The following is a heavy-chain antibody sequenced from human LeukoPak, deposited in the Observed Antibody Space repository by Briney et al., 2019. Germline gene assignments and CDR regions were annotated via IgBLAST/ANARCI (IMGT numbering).Heavy chain of an antibody. V-gene: IGHV3-48*01. Sequence: PGGPLRLSCAASGFTFSSYSMNWVRQAPGKGLEWVSYISSSSSTIYYADSVKGRFTISTDNAKNSLYLQMNSLRAEDTAVYYCAREHCSSTSCPKLNWFDPWGQGTLVTVSS. CDR3: AREHCSSTSCPKLNWFDP. CDR2: ISSSSSTI. CDR1: GFTFSSYS. J-gene: IGHJ5*02. D-gene: IGHD2-2*01.